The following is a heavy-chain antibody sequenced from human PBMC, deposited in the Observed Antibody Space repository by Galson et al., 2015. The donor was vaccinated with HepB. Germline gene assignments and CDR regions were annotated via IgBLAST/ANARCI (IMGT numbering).Heavy chain of an antibody. V-gene: IGHV1-18*01. CDR2: ISAYNGST. Sequence: SVKVSCKASGYTFTSYGISWVRQAPGQGLEWMGWISAYNGSTNYAQKLQGRVTMTTDTSTSTAYMELRSLRSDDTAVYYCARASEETYYYGSGSYYPNWFDPWGQGTLVTVSS. CDR3: ARASEETYYYGSGSYYPNWFDP. J-gene: IGHJ5*02. D-gene: IGHD3-10*01. CDR1: GYTFTSYG.